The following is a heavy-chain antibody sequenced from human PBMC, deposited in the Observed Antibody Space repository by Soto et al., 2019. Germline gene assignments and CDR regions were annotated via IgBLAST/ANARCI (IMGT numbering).Heavy chain of an antibody. CDR3: AREATRAPAIAAAGVYYYYYGMDV. V-gene: IGHV1-18*01. CDR1: GYTFTSYG. Sequence: QVQLVQSGAEVKKPGASVKVSCKASGYTFTSYGISWVRQAPGQGLEWMGWISAYNGNTNYAQKLQGRVTMTTDTSTSTAYMELRSLRSDDTAVYYCAREATRAPAIAAAGVYYYYYGMDVWGQGTTVTVSS. J-gene: IGHJ6*02. D-gene: IGHD6-13*01. CDR2: ISAYNGNT.